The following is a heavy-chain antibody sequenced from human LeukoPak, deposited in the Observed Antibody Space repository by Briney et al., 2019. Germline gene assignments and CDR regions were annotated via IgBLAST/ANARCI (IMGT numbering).Heavy chain of an antibody. CDR3: AKGDSSSCCPPFDY. CDR1: GFTFSSYA. D-gene: IGHD6-13*01. CDR2: ISGSGGST. V-gene: IGHV3-23*01. Sequence: PGGSLRLSCAASGFTFSSYAMSWVRQAPGKGLEGVSAISGSGGSTYYADSVKGRFTISRDNSKNTLYLQMNSLRAEDTAVYYCAKGDSSSCCPPFDYWGQGTLVTVSS. J-gene: IGHJ4*02.